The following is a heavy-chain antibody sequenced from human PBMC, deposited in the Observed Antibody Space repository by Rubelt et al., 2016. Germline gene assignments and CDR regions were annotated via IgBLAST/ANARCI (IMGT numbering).Heavy chain of an antibody. J-gene: IGHJ4*02. CDR3: ARDRQYGELDY. V-gene: IGHV3-7*05. CDR1: GFTFSSYW. Sequence: EVRLVESGGGLVQPGGSLRLSCAASGFTFSSYWMSWVRQAPGKGLEWVANITQDGSEKYYVDSVKGRLTISRDNAKNALYLQMNSLRAEDTAVYYCARDRQYGELDYWGQGTLVTVSS. CDR2: ITQDGSEK. D-gene: IGHD4-17*01.